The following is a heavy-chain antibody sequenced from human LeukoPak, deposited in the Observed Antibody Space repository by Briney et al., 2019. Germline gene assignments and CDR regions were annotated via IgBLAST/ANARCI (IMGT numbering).Heavy chain of an antibody. D-gene: IGHD2/OR15-2a*01. V-gene: IGHV4-39*07. CDR2: IYYSGST. CDR1: GFTFSSYS. CDR3: ARDPFFLYYYYYMDV. J-gene: IGHJ6*03. Sequence: GSLRLSCAASGFTFSSYSMNWVRQAPGKGLEWIRSIYYSGSTYYNPSLKSRVTISVDTSKNQFSLKLSSVTAADTAVYYCARDPFFLYYYYYMDVWGKGTTVTVSS.